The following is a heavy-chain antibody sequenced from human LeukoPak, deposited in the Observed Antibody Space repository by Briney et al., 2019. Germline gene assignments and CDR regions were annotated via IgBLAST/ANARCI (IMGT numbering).Heavy chain of an antibody. J-gene: IGHJ6*02. V-gene: IGHV4-61*09. CDR2: IYSSGST. D-gene: IGHD4-17*01. Sequence: SETLSLTCTVSGGSISSGSYYWSWIRQPAGKGLEWIGHIYSSGSTNYNPSLKSRVTISVDTSKNQFSLKLSSVTAADTAVYYCAKSHYGDYDGMDVWGQGTTVTVSS. CDR3: AKSHYGDYDGMDV. CDR1: GGSISSGSYY.